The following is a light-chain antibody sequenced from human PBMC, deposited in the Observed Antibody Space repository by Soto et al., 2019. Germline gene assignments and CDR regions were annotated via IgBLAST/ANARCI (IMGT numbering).Light chain of an antibody. CDR3: MQALQTPST. Sequence: DIVMTQSPLSLPVTPGEPASISCRSSQSLLHSNGYNYLDWYLQKPGQSPQLLIYLGSNRASGVPDRFSGSGSGTDFTLKISGVEAEDVGIYYCMQALQTPSTFGQGTKVEIK. J-gene: IGKJ1*01. CDR2: LGS. CDR1: QSLLHSNGYNY. V-gene: IGKV2-28*01.